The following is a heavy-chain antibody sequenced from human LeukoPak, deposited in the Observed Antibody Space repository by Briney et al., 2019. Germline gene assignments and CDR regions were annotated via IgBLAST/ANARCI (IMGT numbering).Heavy chain of an antibody. D-gene: IGHD3-3*01. CDR3: ARMELNYDFWSGLDY. J-gene: IGHJ4*02. V-gene: IGHV4-31*03. CDR2: IYYSGST. CDR1: GGSISSGGYY. Sequence: TSQTLSLTCTVSGGSISSGGYYWGWIRQHPGKGLEWIGYIYYSGSTYYNPSLKSRVTISVDTSKNQFSLKLSSVTAADTAVYYCARMELNYDFWSGLDYWGQGTLVTVSS.